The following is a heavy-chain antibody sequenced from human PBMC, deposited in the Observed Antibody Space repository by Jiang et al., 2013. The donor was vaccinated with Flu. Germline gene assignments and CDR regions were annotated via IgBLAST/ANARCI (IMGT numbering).Heavy chain of an antibody. CDR3: ARDNYIAGRPAVSSGRTLGMDV. J-gene: IGHJ6*02. CDR2: INHSGST. Sequence: LLKPSETLSLTCAVYGGSFSGYYWSWIRQPPGKGLEWIGEINHSGSTNYNPSLKSRVTISVDTSKNQFSLKLSSVTAADTAVYYCARDNYIAGRPAVSSGRTLGMDVWGQGTTVTVSS. D-gene: IGHD1-26*01. V-gene: IGHV4-34*01. CDR1: GGSFSGYY.